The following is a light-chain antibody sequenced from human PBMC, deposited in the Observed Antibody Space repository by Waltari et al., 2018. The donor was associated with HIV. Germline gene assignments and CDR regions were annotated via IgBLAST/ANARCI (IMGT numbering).Light chain of an antibody. J-gene: IGKJ4*01. CDR2: LGS. Sequence: DIVMTQSPLSLPVTPGEPAFISCRSSQSLLHSNGYNYLDWYLQKPGQSPQLLIYLGSNRASGVPDRFSGSGSGTDVTLKISRVEAEDVGVYYCMQTVQTPLTFGGGTKVEI. CDR1: QSLLHSNGYNY. CDR3: MQTVQTPLT. V-gene: IGKV2-28*01.